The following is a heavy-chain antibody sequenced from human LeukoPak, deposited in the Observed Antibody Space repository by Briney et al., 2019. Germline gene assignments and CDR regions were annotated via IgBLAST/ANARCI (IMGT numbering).Heavy chain of an antibody. D-gene: IGHD3-3*01. V-gene: IGHV3-23*01. J-gene: IGHJ4*02. CDR2: ISGSGGST. Sequence: PGGSLRLSCAVSGFTFSNYAMSWVRQAPGKGPEWVSAISGSGGSTHYADSVKGRFTIFRANSKNTLYMQMNSLRAEDTAVYYCAKDTGDYDYWSGYYYFDYWGQGTLVTVSS. CDR1: GFTFSNYA. CDR3: AKDTGDYDYWSGYYYFDY.